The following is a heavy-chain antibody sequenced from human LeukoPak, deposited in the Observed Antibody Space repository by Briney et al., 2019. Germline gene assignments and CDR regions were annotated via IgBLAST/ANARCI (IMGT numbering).Heavy chain of an antibody. CDR1: GFTFSSYW. J-gene: IGHJ5*02. V-gene: IGHV3-7*01. CDR3: ARGLRYFDWLSLP. D-gene: IGHD3-9*01. CDR2: IKQDGSEK. Sequence: GGSLRLSCAASGFTFSSYWMNWVRQAPGKGLEWVANIKQDGSEKYYVDSVKGRFTISRDNAKNSLYLQMNSLRAEDTAVYYCARGLRYFDWLSLPWGQGTLVTVSS.